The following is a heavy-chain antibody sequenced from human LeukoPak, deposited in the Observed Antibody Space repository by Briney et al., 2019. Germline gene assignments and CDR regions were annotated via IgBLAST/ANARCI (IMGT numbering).Heavy chain of an antibody. Sequence: PGGSLRLSCTSSGFTFSSYWMSWVRQAPGKGPEWVAHIKENGSEQYYADSVKGRFTISRDNAKKSLCLQMNSLRAEDTALYYCARGPGDFDASDIWGQGTMVTVSS. V-gene: IGHV3-7*01. CDR2: IKENGSEQ. CDR3: ARGPGDFDASDI. CDR1: GFTFSSYW. J-gene: IGHJ3*02. D-gene: IGHD1-14*01.